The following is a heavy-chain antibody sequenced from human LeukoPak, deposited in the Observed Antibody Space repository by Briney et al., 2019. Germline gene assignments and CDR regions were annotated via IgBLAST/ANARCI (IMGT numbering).Heavy chain of an antibody. CDR2: IIPILGIA. J-gene: IGHJ3*02. Sequence: ASVKVSCKASGGTFSSYTISWVRQAPGPGLEWMGRIIPILGIANYAQTFQGKVTITSDKSTSTAYMELSSLRSEDTAVYYCARIPYYYDSSGSHDAFDIWGQGTMVTVSS. CDR1: GGTFSSYT. CDR3: ARIPYYYDSSGSHDAFDI. V-gene: IGHV1-69*02. D-gene: IGHD3-22*01.